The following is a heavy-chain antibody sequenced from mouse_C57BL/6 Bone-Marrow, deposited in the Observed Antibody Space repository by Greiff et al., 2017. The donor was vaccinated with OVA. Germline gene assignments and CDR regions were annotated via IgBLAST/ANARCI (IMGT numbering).Heavy chain of an antibody. CDR3: ASMMVTTYYFDY. V-gene: IGHV1-81*01. J-gene: IGHJ2*01. Sequence: QVQLQQSGAELARPGASVKLSCKASGYTFTSYGISWVKQRTGQGLEWIGEIYPRSGNTYYNEKFKGKATLTADKSSSTAYMELRSLTSEDSAVYFCASMMVTTYYFDYWGQGTTLTVSS. CDR2: IYPRSGNT. D-gene: IGHD2-3*01. CDR1: GYTFTSYG.